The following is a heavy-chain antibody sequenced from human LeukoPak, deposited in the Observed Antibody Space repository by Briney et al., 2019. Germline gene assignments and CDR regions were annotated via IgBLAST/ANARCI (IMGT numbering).Heavy chain of an antibody. CDR1: GSSISSYY. CDR3: ARLGPAAYYYYYGMDV. CDR2: IYYSGST. V-gene: IGHV4-59*01. J-gene: IGHJ6*02. Sequence: SETLSLTCTVSGSSISSYYWSWIRQPPGKGLEWIGYIYYSGSTNYNPSLKSRVTISVDTSKNQFSLKLSSVTAADTAVYYCARLGPAAYYYYYGMDVWGQGTTVTVSS. D-gene: IGHD2-2*01.